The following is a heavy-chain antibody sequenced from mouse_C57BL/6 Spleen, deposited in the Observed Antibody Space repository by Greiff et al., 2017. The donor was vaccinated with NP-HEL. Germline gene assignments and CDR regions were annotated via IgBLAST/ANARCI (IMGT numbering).Heavy chain of an antibody. V-gene: IGHV1-62-2*01. CDR1: GYTFTEYT. CDR3: ARHEYSNYDLYYFDY. Sequence: QVQLKESGAELVKPGASVKLSCKASGYTFTEYTIHWVKQRSGPGLAWIGWFYPGSGSIQYNEKFQDKATLTADKSSSSVYMELSRLTSEDSAVYFCARHEYSNYDLYYFDYWGQGTTLTVSS. J-gene: IGHJ2*01. D-gene: IGHD2-5*01. CDR2: FYPGSGSI.